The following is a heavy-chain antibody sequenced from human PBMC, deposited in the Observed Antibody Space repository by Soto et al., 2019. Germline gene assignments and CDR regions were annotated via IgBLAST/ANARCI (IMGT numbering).Heavy chain of an antibody. CDR2: IYHSGST. V-gene: IGHV4-30-2*01. Sequence: SETLSLTCAVSGGSISSGGYSWSWIRQPPGKGLEWIGYIYHSGSTYYNPSLKSRVTISVDRSKNQFSLKLSSVTAADTAVYYCAREYSYRAERGMDVWGQGTTVTVSS. CDR3: AREYSYRAERGMDV. J-gene: IGHJ6*02. D-gene: IGHD5-18*01. CDR1: GGSISSGGYS.